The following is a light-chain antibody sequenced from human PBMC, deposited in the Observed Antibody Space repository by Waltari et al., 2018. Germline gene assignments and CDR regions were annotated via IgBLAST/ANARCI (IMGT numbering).Light chain of an antibody. CDR1: QSLLHSNGYNY. V-gene: IGKV2-28*01. CDR3: MQALQTPRT. CDR2: LGS. J-gene: IGKJ1*01. Sequence: DIVMTQSPLSLPVTPGEPASISCRSSQSLLHSNGYNYLDWYLQKPGKSPKLRSYLGSNRASGVPDRFRGSGSGTDFTLKISRVEAEDVGVYYCMQALQTPRTFGQGTKVEIK.